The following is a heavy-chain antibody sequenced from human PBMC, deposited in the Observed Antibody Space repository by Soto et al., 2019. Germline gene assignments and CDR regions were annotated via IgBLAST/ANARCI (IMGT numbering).Heavy chain of an antibody. CDR1: GFTVSSNF. Sequence: PGGSLRLSCAASGFTVSSNFMNWVRQAPGKGLEWLSVIFPGGSTYYTDSMKGRFTISRDISKNTVFLQMNSLRAEDTAVYYCVRAPYGFTSWFDSWGQGTLVTVSS. CDR3: VRAPYGFTSWFDS. CDR2: IFPGGST. J-gene: IGHJ5*01. D-gene: IGHD3-10*01. V-gene: IGHV3-66*01.